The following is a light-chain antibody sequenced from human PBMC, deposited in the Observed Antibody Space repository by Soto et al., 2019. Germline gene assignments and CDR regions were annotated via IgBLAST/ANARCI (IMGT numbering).Light chain of an antibody. CDR2: DVS. Sequence: QSVLTQPRSVSGSPGQSVTISCTGTSSDVGGYNYVSWYQQYPGKAPKLIIYDVSQRPSGVLDRFSGSKSGNMASLTISGLQAEDEADYYCCSYAGTYPHVVFGGGTKVTVL. V-gene: IGLV2-11*01. CDR3: CSYAGTYPHVV. J-gene: IGLJ2*01. CDR1: SSDVGGYNY.